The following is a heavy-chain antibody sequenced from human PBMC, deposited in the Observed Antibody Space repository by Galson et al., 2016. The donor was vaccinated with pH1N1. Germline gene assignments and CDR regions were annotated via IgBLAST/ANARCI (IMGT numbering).Heavy chain of an antibody. CDR3: AKAYSNSSGYYFGY. Sequence: SLRLSCAASGLTFSSYAMHWVRQAPGRGLEWVSTITGSGGSTYYPDSMKGRFTISRDNSKNTLYLQMNSLRAEDTAVYHCAKAYSNSSGYYFGYWGQGALVTVSS. CDR1: GLTFSSYA. J-gene: IGHJ4*02. D-gene: IGHD6-6*01. V-gene: IGHV3-23*01. CDR2: ITGSGGST.